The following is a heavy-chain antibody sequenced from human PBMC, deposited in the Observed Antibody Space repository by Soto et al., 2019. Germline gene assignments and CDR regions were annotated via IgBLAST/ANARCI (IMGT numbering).Heavy chain of an antibody. V-gene: IGHV3-30-3*01. Sequence: PGGSLRVSCAAAGFTFSSYAMHWVRQAPGKGLEWVAVISYDGSNKYYADSVKGRFTISRDNYKNTLYLQMNSLRAEDTAVYYWARDPWRRRDGYIAPSWFDPWGQGTLVTVSS. CDR2: ISYDGSNK. J-gene: IGHJ5*02. D-gene: IGHD5-12*01. CDR3: ARDPWRRRDGYIAPSWFDP. CDR1: GFTFSSYA.